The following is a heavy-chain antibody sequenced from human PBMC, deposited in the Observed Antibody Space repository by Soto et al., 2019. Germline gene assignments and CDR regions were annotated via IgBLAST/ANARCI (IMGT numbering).Heavy chain of an antibody. CDR1: GYSFTSYW. Sequence: GESLKISCKGSGYSFTSYWISWVRQMPGKGLEWMGRIDPSDSYTNYSPSFQGHVTISADKSISTAYLQWSSLKASDTAMYYCARGIYYYDSSGYYPNWFDPWGQGTLVTVSS. CDR3: ARGIYYYDSSGYYPNWFDP. D-gene: IGHD3-22*01. J-gene: IGHJ5*02. V-gene: IGHV5-10-1*01. CDR2: IDPSDSYT.